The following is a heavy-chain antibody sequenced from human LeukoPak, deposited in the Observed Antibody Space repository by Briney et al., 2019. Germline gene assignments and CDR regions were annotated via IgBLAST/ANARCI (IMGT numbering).Heavy chain of an antibody. Sequence: GGSLRLSCAASGFTFDDYAMHWVRQAPGKGLEWVSGINWDSGSIGYADSVKGRFTISRDNAKNSLYLQMNSLRAEDTALYYCAKDIGSSGYYYPDYWGQGTLVTVSS. CDR2: INWDSGSI. CDR3: AKDIGSSGYYYPDY. D-gene: IGHD3-22*01. V-gene: IGHV3-9*01. CDR1: GFTFDDYA. J-gene: IGHJ4*02.